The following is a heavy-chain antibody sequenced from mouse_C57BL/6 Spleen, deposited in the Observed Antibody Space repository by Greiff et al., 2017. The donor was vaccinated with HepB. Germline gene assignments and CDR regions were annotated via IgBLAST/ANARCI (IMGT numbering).Heavy chain of an antibody. V-gene: IGHV1-39*01. CDR1: GYSFTDYN. Sequence: VQLQRSGPELVKPGASVKISCKASGYSFTDYNMNWVKQSNGKSLEWIGVINPNYGTTSYNQKFKGKATLTVDQSSSTAYMQLNSLTSEDSAVYYCASPITTVVEGFAYWGQGTLVTVSA. CDR3: ASPITTVVEGFAY. J-gene: IGHJ3*01. D-gene: IGHD1-1*01. CDR2: INPNYGTT.